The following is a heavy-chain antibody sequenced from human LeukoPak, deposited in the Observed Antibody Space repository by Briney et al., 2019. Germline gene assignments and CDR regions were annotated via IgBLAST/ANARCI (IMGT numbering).Heavy chain of an antibody. J-gene: IGHJ4*02. CDR1: GGSFSGYY. V-gene: IGHV4-34*01. Sequence: SETLSLTCAVYGGSFSGYYWNWIRQPPGKGLEWIGEINHSGSTNYNSSLKSRVTISVDTSKNQFSLKLSSVTAADTAVYYCARLGRWLQKTYYFDYWGQGTLVTVPS. CDR2: INHSGST. CDR3: ARLGRWLQKTYYFDY. D-gene: IGHD5-24*01.